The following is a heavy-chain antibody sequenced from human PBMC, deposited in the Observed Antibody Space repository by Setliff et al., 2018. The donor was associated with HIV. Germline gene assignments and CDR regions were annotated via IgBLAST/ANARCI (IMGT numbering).Heavy chain of an antibody. D-gene: IGHD3-16*01. CDR1: GGTFRGFG. CDR3: AKDRGRGNWLDP. J-gene: IGHJ5*02. CDR2: IIPIFGTP. V-gene: IGHV1-69*13. Sequence: GASVKVSCKASGGTFRGFGISWVVQAPGQGLEWMGQIIPIFGTPRYAQKFQGRVTITADESTSTVYMELSSLRSEDTAVYYCAKDRGRGNWLDPWGQGTLVTVSS.